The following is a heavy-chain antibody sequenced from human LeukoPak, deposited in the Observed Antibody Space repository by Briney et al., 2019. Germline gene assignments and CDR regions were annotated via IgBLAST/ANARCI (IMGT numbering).Heavy chain of an antibody. CDR2: IYTSGST. J-gene: IGHJ6*02. CDR3: ARDRDELWFGELADGMDV. D-gene: IGHD3-10*01. V-gene: IGHV4-4*07. Sequence: PSETLSLTCTVSGGSISSYYWSWIRQPAGKGLEWIGRIYTSGSTNYNPSLKSRVIMSVDTSKNQFSLKLSCVTAADTAVYYCARDRDELWFGELADGMDVWGQGTTVTVSS. CDR1: GGSISSYY.